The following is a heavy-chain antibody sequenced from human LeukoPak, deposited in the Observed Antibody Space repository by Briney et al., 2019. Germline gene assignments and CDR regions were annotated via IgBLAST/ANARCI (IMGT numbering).Heavy chain of an antibody. J-gene: IGHJ5*02. Sequence: SQTLSLTYAISGDSVSINSAAWNWVRQSPSRGLEWLGRSYYCTNWYNDYAVSVKSRITINPDTSKNQCSLQLNSVTPEDTAVYYCAKDKAGGGWFDPWGQGTLVTVSS. CDR2: SYYCTNWYN. CDR1: GDSVSINSAA. D-gene: IGHD6-19*01. V-gene: IGHV6-1*01. CDR3: AKDKAGGGWFDP.